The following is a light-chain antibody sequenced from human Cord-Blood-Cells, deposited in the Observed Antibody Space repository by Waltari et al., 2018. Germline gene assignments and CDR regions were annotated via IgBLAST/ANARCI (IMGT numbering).Light chain of an antibody. V-gene: IGKV4-1*01. CDR1: PSVLYSSNNKNY. Sequence: DIVMTQSPDSLAVSLAERATINCKSSPSVLYSSNNKNYLAWYQQKPGQPPKLLMYWASTRESGVPDRFSGSGSGTDFTLTISSLQAEDVAVYYCQQYYSTPWTFGQGTKVEIK. CDR3: QQYYSTPWT. CDR2: WAS. J-gene: IGKJ1*01.